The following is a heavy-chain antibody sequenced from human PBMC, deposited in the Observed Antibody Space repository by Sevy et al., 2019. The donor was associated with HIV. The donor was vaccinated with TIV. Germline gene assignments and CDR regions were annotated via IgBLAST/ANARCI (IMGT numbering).Heavy chain of an antibody. Sequence: SETLSLTCTVSGGSISSSSYYWGWIRQPPGKGLEWIAIIYYSGSTYYNPSLKSRVTIFVDTSKNQFSLNLSPVTASDTALYYCARLRISAGVTTGSYYFDYWGQGTLVTVSS. J-gene: IGHJ4*02. CDR1: GGSISSSSYY. CDR3: ARLRISAGVTTGSYYFDY. D-gene: IGHD1-1*01. V-gene: IGHV4-39*01. CDR2: IYYSGST.